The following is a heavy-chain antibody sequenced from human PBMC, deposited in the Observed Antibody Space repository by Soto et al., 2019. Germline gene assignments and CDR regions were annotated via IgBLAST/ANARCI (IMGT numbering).Heavy chain of an antibody. CDR1: GGSFSGYY. CDR2: INHSGST. CDR3: ARGRPGSSWYSTSFHWFDP. D-gene: IGHD6-13*01. Sequence: SETLSLTCAVYGGSFSGYYWSWIRQPPGKGLEWIGEINHSGSTNYNPSLKSRVTISVDTSKNQFSLKLSSVTAADTAVYYCARGRPGSSWYSTSFHWFDPWGQGTLVTVSS. V-gene: IGHV4-34*01. J-gene: IGHJ5*02.